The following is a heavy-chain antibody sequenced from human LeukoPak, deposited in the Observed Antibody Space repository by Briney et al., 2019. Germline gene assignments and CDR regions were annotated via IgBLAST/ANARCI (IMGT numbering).Heavy chain of an antibody. J-gene: IGHJ4*02. CDR1: GFTFSSYA. Sequence: GSLRLSCAASGFTFSSYAMSWIRQPPGKGLEWIGSIYYSGSTYYNPSLKSRVTISVDTSKNQFSLKLSSVTAADTAVYYCARVDSSSWYYFDYWGQGTLVTVSS. D-gene: IGHD6-13*01. V-gene: IGHV4-39*07. CDR3: ARVDSSSWYYFDY. CDR2: IYYSGST.